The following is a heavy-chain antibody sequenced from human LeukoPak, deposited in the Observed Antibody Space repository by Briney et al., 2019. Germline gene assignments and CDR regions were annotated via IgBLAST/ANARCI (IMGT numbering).Heavy chain of an antibody. CDR1: GFTVSSKY. J-gene: IGHJ4*02. V-gene: IGHV3-66*02. Sequence: GGSLRLSCAASGFTVSSKYMSWVRQAPGKGLEWVSDIYSGGSQYYAGSEKGRFTISRDKSKNTLFLQMNSLRAKDTAVYYCARGIRYDSSGYWPLAFDYWGQGTLGTVSS. CDR2: IYSGGSQ. CDR3: ARGIRYDSSGYWPLAFDY. D-gene: IGHD3-22*01.